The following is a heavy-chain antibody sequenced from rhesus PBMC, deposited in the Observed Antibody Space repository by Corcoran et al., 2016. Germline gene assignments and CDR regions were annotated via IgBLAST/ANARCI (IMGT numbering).Heavy chain of an antibody. J-gene: IGHJ4*01. D-gene: IGHD5-24*01. CDR3: AARVGTVKEDFDY. Sequence: QVQLQESGPGLVKPSETLSLTCTVSGASLLSYCVSWIRQPPGQGLECIGEINGNTGSTNYNPSLKSRVTISRDTSKNQFSLKLSSVTAADTAVYYCAARVGTVKEDFDYWGQGVLVTVSS. CDR2: INGNTGST. V-gene: IGHV4-80*01. CDR1: GASLLSYC.